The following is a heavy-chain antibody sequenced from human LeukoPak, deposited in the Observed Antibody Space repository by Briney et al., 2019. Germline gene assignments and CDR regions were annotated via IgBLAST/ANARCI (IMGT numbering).Heavy chain of an antibody. CDR2: IIPIFGTA. Sequence: GASVKVSCKASGGTFRSYAISGVRQAPGQGLEWMGGIIPIFGTANNAQKFQGRVTITTDESTSTAYMELSSLRFEDTAVYYCARTYCSSSSCQPAYAFDIWGQGTMVTVSS. CDR3: ARTYCSSSSCQPAYAFDI. V-gene: IGHV1-69*05. CDR1: GGTFRSYA. J-gene: IGHJ3*02. D-gene: IGHD2-2*01.